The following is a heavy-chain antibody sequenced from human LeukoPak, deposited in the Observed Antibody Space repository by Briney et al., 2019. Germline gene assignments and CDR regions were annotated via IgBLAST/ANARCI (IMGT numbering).Heavy chain of an antibody. CDR1: GFTFSTYC. Sequence: PGGSLRLSCAASGFTFSTYCMNWVRQAPGKGLEWVSTVYSGGSTYYADPVKGRFTISRDNSKNTLFLQMNSLRAEDTAVYYCARDVDYYDIVTGYYQHFGMDVWGQGTTVTVS. CDR2: VYSGGST. D-gene: IGHD3-9*01. V-gene: IGHV3-53*01. J-gene: IGHJ6*02. CDR3: ARDVDYYDIVTGYYQHFGMDV.